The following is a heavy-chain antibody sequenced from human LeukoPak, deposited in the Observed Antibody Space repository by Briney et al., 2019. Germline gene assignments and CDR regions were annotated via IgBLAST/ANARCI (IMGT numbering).Heavy chain of an antibody. J-gene: IGHJ4*02. D-gene: IGHD1-26*01. CDR3: ARGGIIVGVDY. CDR2: IYYSGST. V-gene: IGHV4-59*01. Sequence: SETLSLTCTVSGGSISSYYWSWIRQPPGKGLEWIGYIYYSGSTNYKPSLKSRVTISVDTSKNQFSLKLSSVTAADTAVYYCARGGIIVGVDYWGLGTLVTVSS. CDR1: GGSISSYY.